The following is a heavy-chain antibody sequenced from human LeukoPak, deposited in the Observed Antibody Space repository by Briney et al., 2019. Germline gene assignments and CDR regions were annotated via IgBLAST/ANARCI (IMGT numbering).Heavy chain of an antibody. CDR2: ITGSGGNT. D-gene: IGHD6-13*01. J-gene: IGHJ6*02. CDR1: GFIFSSYS. CDR3: ARAASSSWPSYYYGMDV. V-gene: IGHV3-23*01. Sequence: GGSLRLSCAASGFIFSSYSMSWVRQAPGKGLEWVSVITGSGGNTYYADSVKGRFTISKDNSKNTVYLQMSSLRVDDTAVYYCARAASSSWPSYYYGMDVWGQGTTDTVSS.